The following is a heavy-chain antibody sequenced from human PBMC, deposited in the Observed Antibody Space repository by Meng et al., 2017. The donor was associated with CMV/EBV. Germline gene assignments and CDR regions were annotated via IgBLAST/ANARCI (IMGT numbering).Heavy chain of an antibody. CDR3: ARSGYSSYAADLTFDY. CDR2: IIPIFGTA. Sequence: SVKVSCKASGGTFSSYAISWVRQAPGQGLEWMGGIIPIFGTANYAQKFQGRVTITTDESTSTAYMELSSLRSEDTAVYYCARSGYSSYAADLTFDYWGQGTLVTVSS. J-gene: IGHJ4*02. CDR1: GGTFSSYA. V-gene: IGHV1-69*05. D-gene: IGHD5-12*01.